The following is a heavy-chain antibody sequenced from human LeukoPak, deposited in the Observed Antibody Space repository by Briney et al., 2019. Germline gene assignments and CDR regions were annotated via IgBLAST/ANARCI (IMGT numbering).Heavy chain of an antibody. CDR3: ARDIVVVAASLYYFDY. V-gene: IGHV4-39*07. J-gene: IGHJ4*02. CDR2: IHYSGST. CDR1: GGSISSSTYY. D-gene: IGHD2-15*01. Sequence: SEPLSLTCTVSGGSISSSTYYWGWIRQPPGKGLEWIGSIHYSGSTYYNPSLKSRVTISVDTSKIQFSLKLSSVTAADTAVYYCARDIVVVAASLYYFDYWGQGTLVTVSS.